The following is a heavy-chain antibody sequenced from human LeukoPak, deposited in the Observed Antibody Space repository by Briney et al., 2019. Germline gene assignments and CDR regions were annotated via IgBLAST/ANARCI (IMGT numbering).Heavy chain of an antibody. CDR3: AGIIAVAGFNY. CDR2: ISSSGSTI. Sequence: GGSLRLSCAASGFTFSNYEMNWVRQAPGKGLEWLSYISSSGSTIDYADSVKGRFTISRDNAKNSLYLQMNSLRAEDTAVYYCAGIIAVAGFNYWGQGLLVTVSS. J-gene: IGHJ4*02. CDR1: GFTFSNYE. V-gene: IGHV3-48*03. D-gene: IGHD6-19*01.